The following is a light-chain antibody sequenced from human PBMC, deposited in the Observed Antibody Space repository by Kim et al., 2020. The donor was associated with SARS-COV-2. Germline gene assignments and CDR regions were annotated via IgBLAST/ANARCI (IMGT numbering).Light chain of an antibody. V-gene: IGLV3-19*01. J-gene: IGLJ3*02. CDR2: GKN. CDR3: NSHDSSGNLYWV. Sequence: SSELTQDPDPSLALGQTVRSTCQGDSLKSYYASWYQQKPGQAPVLVIYGKNNRPSGIPDRFSGSSSGNTASLTITGAQAEDEADYYCNSHDSSGNLYWVFG. CDR1: SLKSYY.